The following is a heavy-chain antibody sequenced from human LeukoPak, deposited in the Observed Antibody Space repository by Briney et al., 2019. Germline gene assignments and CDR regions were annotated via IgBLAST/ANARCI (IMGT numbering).Heavy chain of an antibody. CDR3: ARGQLQRSITMVRGVIVYGGYFDY. CDR2: IRLDGSDE. J-gene: IGHJ4*02. V-gene: IGHV3-30*02. CDR1: GFTFSGYG. D-gene: IGHD3-10*01. Sequence: GGSLRLSCAASGFTFSGYGMHWVRQAPGKGLEWVAFIRLDGSDEYYGDSVKGRFTISRDNSKNTLYLQMNSLRPEDTAVYYCARGQLQRSITMVRGVIVYGGYFDYWGQGTLVTVSS.